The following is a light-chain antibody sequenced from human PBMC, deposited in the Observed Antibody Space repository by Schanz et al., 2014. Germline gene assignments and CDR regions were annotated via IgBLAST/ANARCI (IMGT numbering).Light chain of an antibody. CDR2: EVS. Sequence: QSALTQPPSASGSPGQSVTISCTGTSSDVGAYNFVSWYEQHPGKAPKLMIYEVSKRPSGVPDRFSASKSGNTASLTISGLQAEDEADYYCCSYTSSSTLWVFGGGTKLTVL. CDR1: SSDVGAYNF. J-gene: IGLJ3*02. V-gene: IGLV2-8*01. CDR3: CSYTSSSTLWV.